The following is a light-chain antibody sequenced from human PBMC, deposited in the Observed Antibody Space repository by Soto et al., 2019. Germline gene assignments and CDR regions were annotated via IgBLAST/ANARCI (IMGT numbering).Light chain of an antibody. CDR1: QSVSRSF. J-gene: IGKJ1*01. CDR3: QQYDSSPWT. Sequence: EIVLTQSPGTLALSPGERATLSCRASQSVSRSFLAWYQQKPGQAPRLLIYGASSRATGIPDRFSGSGSGTDFTLTNSRLDPEYFAVYYCQQYDSSPWTFGQGTMVEI. CDR2: GAS. V-gene: IGKV3-20*01.